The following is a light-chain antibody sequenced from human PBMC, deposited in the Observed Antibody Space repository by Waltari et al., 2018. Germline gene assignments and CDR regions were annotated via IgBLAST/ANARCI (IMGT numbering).Light chain of an antibody. J-gene: IGKJ4*01. CDR3: QQYYTTPALT. CDR2: GAS. CDR1: QSILYSSNNKNY. V-gene: IGKV4-1*01. Sequence: EIVMTQSQDSLAVSLGERATSNCKSRQSILYSSNNKNYLAWYQHKPGQSPKLLIYGASTLESGVPDRFSGSGSGTDFTLTISSLQAEDVAVYYCQQYYTTPALTFGGGTKVEIK.